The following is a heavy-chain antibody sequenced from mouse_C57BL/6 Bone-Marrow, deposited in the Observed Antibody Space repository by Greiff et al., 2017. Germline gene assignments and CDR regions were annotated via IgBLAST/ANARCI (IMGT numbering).Heavy chain of an antibody. CDR3: AREGNYYGSRPWFAY. D-gene: IGHD1-1*01. J-gene: IGHJ3*01. CDR1: GFTFSSYA. V-gene: IGHV5-4*01. Sequence: EVKLMESGGGLVKPGGSLKLSCAASGFTFSSYAMSWVRQTPEKRLEWVATISDGGSYTYYPDNVKGRFTISRDNAKNNLYLQMSHLKSEDTAMYYCAREGNYYGSRPWFAYWGQGTLVTVSA. CDR2: ISDGGSYT.